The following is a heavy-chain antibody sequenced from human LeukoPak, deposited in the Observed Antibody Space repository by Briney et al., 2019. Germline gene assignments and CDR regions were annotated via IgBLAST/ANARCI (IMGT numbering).Heavy chain of an antibody. D-gene: IGHD6-13*01. V-gene: IGHV3-30*03. J-gene: IGHJ5*02. CDR1: GFNFRDYW. CDR2: TSDDGKKK. CDR3: ARAAAETGAFRDNWFDP. Sequence: GGSLRLSCAASGFNFRDYWMSWVRQAPGKGLEWVAVTSDDGKKKIYADSVKGRFTISRDNSKNTLYLQMSSLRAEDTALYYCARAAAETGAFRDNWFDPWGRGTLVTVSA.